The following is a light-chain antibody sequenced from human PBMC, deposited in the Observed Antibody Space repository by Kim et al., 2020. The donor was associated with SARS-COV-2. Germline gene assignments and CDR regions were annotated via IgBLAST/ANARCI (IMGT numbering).Light chain of an antibody. CDR3: SSYTSSNTVV. J-gene: IGLJ2*01. Sequence: GQAVTISWTGTSSAVGSYNRVSWYQQPPGTAPKVMIYEVSNRPSGVPDRFSGSKSGNTASLTISGLQAEDEADYYCSSYTSSNTVVFGGGTQLTVL. CDR1: SSAVGSYNR. CDR2: EVS. V-gene: IGLV2-18*02.